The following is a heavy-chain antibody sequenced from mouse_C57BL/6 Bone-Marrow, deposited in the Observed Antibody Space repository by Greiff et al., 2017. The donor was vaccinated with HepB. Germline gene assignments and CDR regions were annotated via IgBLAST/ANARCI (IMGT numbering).Heavy chain of an antibody. V-gene: IGHV1-64*01. CDR2: IHPNSGST. J-gene: IGHJ2*01. CDR1: GYTFTSYW. D-gene: IGHD2-4*01. Sequence: VQLQQPGAELVKPGASVKLSCKASGYTFTSYWMHWVKQRPGQGLEWIGMIHPNSGSTNYNEKFKSKATLTEDKSSSTAYMQLSSLTSEDSAVAYCTKSWDYYEGGYWGQGTTLTVSS. CDR3: TKSWDYYEGGY.